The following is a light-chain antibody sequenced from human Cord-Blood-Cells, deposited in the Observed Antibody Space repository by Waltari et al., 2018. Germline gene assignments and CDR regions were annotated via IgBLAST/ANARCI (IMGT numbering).Light chain of an antibody. CDR3: QQYGSSPYT. CDR1: RSVSSSY. J-gene: IGKJ2*01. Sequence: EIVLTQSPGILSLSPGERATLSCRASRSVSSSYVAWYQQKPGQAPMLLIYGASSRATGIPDRFSGSGSGTDFTLTISRLEPEDFAVYYCQQYGSSPYTFGQGTKLEIK. CDR2: GAS. V-gene: IGKV3-20*01.